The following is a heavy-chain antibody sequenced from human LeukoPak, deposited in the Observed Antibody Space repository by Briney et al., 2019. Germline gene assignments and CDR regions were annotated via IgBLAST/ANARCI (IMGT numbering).Heavy chain of an antibody. J-gene: IGHJ4*02. CDR2: IYYSGST. D-gene: IGHD6-13*01. CDR1: GGSISSYY. V-gene: IGHV4-59*01. Sequence: SETLSLTCTVSGGSISSYYWSWIRQPPGKGLEWIGYIYYSGSTNYNPSLKSRVTISVDTSKNQFSLKLSSVTAADTAVYYYARGGLSRAAGTGEFDYWGQGTLVTVSS. CDR3: ARGGLSRAAGTGEFDY.